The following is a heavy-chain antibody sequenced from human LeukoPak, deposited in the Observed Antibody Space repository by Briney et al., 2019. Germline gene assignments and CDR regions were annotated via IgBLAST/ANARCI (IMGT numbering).Heavy chain of an antibody. Sequence: GGSLRLSCAASGFTFSSYWMSWVRQAPGKGLEWVANIKQDGSEKYYVDSVKGRFTISRDNSKNTLYLQMNSLRAEDTAVYYCAKVGVRGVIAYFDYWGQGTLVTVSS. J-gene: IGHJ4*02. V-gene: IGHV3-7*03. CDR3: AKVGVRGVIAYFDY. CDR2: IKQDGSEK. D-gene: IGHD3-10*01. CDR1: GFTFSSYW.